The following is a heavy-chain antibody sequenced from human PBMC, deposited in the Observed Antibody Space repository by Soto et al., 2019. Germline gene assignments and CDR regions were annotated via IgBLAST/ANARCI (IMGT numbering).Heavy chain of an antibody. V-gene: IGHV3-33*01. J-gene: IGHJ6*03. CDR3: ARDSGGDYHNYYMDV. D-gene: IGHD4-17*01. CDR1: GFTFSNYA. Sequence: QVQLVESGGGVVQPGRSLRLSCAASGFTFSNYAMHWVRQAPGKGLEWVTIIWYDGSKKHYTDSVKGRFTTSRDNSKNTLYLQMNSLRVEDTAVYYCARDSGGDYHNYYMDVWGKGTTVTVSS. CDR2: IWYDGSKK.